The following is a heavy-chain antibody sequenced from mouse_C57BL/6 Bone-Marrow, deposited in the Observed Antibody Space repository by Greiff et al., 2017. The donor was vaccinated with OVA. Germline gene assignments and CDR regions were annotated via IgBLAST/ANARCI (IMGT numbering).Heavy chain of an antibody. V-gene: IGHV6-3*01. CDR1: GFTFSNYW. J-gene: IGHJ4*01. Sequence: EVQLQESGGGLVQPGGSMKLSCVASGFTFSNYWMNWVRQSPEKGLEWVAQIRLKSDNYATHYAESVKGRFTISRDDSKSSVYLQMNNLRAEDTGIYYCTEAATYYYAMDYWGQGTSVTVSS. CDR2: IRLKSDNYAT. D-gene: IGHD3-2*02. CDR3: TEAATYYYAMDY.